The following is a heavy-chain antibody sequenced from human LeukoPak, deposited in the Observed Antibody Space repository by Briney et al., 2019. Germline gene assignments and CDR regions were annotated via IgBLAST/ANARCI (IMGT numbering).Heavy chain of an antibody. J-gene: IGHJ3*02. V-gene: IGHV4-59*01. D-gene: IGHD1-20*01. CDR3: ARTYRYNWNLEASYI. CDR1: GGSISSYY. Sequence: ETLSLTCPVSGGSISSYYWSGIRQPPGRGLAWVGYIYYSGSTNYNPPLKSQVTISVATSKTQFSLKLSSVTAPDTALYYCARTYRYNWNLEASYICGQGTMVTLSS. CDR2: IYYSGST.